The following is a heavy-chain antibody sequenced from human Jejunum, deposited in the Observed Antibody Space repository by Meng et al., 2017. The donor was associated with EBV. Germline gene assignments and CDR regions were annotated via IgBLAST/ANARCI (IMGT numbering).Heavy chain of an antibody. CDR3: ARSGAIIGVQGAPDY. Sequence: VELQRWSQGLFNPSGTPSLICAGSGGSFGGHFWTWIRQAPGKGLEWIVEINQVGSTNYNPSLKSRVTISVDTSNIQFSLKVTSVTAADTAVYYCARSGAIIGVQGAPDYWGQGTLVTVSS. CDR1: GGSFGGHF. D-gene: IGHD3-3*01. CDR2: INQVGST. J-gene: IGHJ4*02. V-gene: IGHV4-34*01.